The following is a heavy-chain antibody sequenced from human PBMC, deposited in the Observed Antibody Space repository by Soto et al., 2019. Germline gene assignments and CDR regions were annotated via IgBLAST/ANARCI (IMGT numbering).Heavy chain of an antibody. CDR1: GYTFIRHG. J-gene: IGHJ5*02. CDR2: ISTYNGNT. Sequence: EASVKVSCKTSGYTFIRHGISWVRQAPGQGLEWMGWISTYNGNTNYAQNLQGRVTMTTDTSTSTAYMELRSLRSDDTAAYYCARDPRYWTNTSCYTGYGLFDPWGEGALVTVS. V-gene: IGHV1-18*01. D-gene: IGHD2-2*02. CDR3: ARDPRYWTNTSCYTGYGLFDP.